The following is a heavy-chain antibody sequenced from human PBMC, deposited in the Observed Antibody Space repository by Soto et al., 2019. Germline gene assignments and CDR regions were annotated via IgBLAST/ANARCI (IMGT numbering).Heavy chain of an antibody. CDR1: GYNFANYW. Sequence: PGESMQIRCSGFGYNFANYWIGRVLQMTGKGLEWMGIIYPGDSDTRYSSSFQGQVTISADKSISTAYLQWSSLKASDTAMYYCARHGVGDILTGQPDYWGQGTLVTVSS. CDR2: IYPGDSDT. D-gene: IGHD3-9*01. CDR3: ARHGVGDILTGQPDY. J-gene: IGHJ4*02. V-gene: IGHV5-51*01.